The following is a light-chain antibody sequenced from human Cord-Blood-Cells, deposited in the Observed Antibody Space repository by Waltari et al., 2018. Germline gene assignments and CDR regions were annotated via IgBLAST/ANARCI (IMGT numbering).Light chain of an antibody. J-gene: IGLJ1*01. CDR3: SSYTSSSTYV. CDR1: RSDVGGYNY. CDR2: DVS. Sequence: QSALTQPASVSGSPGQSITISCTGTRSDVGGYNYVSWYQQHPANAPKLIIYDVSNRPSVVSNRLSGSNSGNTASLTISGLQAEDEEDYYCSSYTSSSTYVFGTGTKVTVL. V-gene: IGLV2-14*01.